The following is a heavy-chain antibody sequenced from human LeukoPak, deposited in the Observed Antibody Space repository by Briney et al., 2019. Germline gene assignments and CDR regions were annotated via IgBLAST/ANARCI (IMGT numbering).Heavy chain of an antibody. CDR2: FDPEDGET. J-gene: IGHJ6*02. V-gene: IGHV1-24*01. D-gene: IGHD2-2*01. CDR3: ATTFRSVVVPAARTYGMDV. Sequence: ASVKVSCKVSGYTLTELSMHWVRQAPGKGLEWMGGFDPEDGETIYAQKFQGRVTMTEDTSTDTAYMELSSLRSEDTAVYYCATTFRSVVVPAARTYGMDVWGQGTTVTASS. CDR1: GYTLTELS.